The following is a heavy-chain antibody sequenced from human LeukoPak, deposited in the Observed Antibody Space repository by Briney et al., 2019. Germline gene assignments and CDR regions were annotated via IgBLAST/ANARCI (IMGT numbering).Heavy chain of an antibody. CDR2: ISHSGST. CDR3: ARVNAPVATFDY. D-gene: IGHD2-21*01. J-gene: IGHJ4*02. V-gene: IGHV4-38-2*02. CDR1: GYSIRTTYY. Sequence: PSETLSLTCTASGYSIRTTYYGGWIRQPPGKGLEWIATISHSGSTYYTPSLRSRLTISLDTSKNQFSLKLTSVTAADTAVYYCARVNAPVATFDYWGQGALVTVSS.